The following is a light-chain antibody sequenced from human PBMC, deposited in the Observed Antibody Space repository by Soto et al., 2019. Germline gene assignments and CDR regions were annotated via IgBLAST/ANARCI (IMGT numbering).Light chain of an antibody. V-gene: IGKV1-5*01. CDR2: DAS. CDR3: QQYNSFPFT. J-gene: IGKJ3*01. Sequence: DIQMTQSPSTLSASVGDIVTITCRASQSISSSLAWYQQKPGKAPKLLIYDASSLESGVPSRFSGSGSGTEFTLTISSLQPDDFATYYCQQYNSFPFTFVPGTKVDIK. CDR1: QSISSS.